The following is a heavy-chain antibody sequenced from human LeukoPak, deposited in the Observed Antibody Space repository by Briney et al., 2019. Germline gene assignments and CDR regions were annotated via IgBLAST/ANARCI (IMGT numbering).Heavy chain of an antibody. Sequence: GGSLRLSCTASGFTFRSYGMHWVRQAPGKGLEWVAVMWNDESNKYYADSVKGRFTISRDNSKNTLYLQMNSLRAEDTAVYYCARGRSADPKCFDYWGQGTLVTVSS. CDR1: GFTFRSYG. V-gene: IGHV3-33*01. J-gene: IGHJ4*02. CDR3: ARGRSADPKCFDY. CDR2: MWNDESNK. D-gene: IGHD2-15*01.